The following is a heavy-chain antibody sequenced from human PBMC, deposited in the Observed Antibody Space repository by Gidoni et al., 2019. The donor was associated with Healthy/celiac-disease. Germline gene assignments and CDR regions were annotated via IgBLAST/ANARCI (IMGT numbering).Heavy chain of an antibody. CDR3: ARDWYYYDSSGVESGDY. V-gene: IGHV3-7*01. CDR2: IKQDGSEK. Sequence: EVQLVESGGGLVQPGGSLRLSCAASGFTFSSYWMSWVRQAPGKGLEWVANIKQDGSEKYYVDSVKGRFTISRDNAKNSLYLQMNSLRAEDTAVYYCARDWYYYDSSGVESGDYWGQGTLVTVSS. D-gene: IGHD3-22*01. J-gene: IGHJ4*02. CDR1: GFTFSSYW.